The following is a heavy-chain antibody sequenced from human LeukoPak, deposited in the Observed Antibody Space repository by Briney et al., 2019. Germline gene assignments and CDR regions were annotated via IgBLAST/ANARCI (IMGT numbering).Heavy chain of an antibody. CDR2: ISGSGGTT. V-gene: IGHV3-23*01. Sequence: GGSLRLSCAGFGFTVNSYAMTWVRQAPGKGLKWVSGISGSGGTTYYADSVKGRFTISRDNFNNTLYLQMNSMRVEDTALYFCAKGVVDYYDSSGYYPSDLWGQGTLVTVSS. CDR3: AKGVVDYYDSSGYYPSDL. J-gene: IGHJ5*02. D-gene: IGHD3-22*01. CDR1: GFTVNSYA.